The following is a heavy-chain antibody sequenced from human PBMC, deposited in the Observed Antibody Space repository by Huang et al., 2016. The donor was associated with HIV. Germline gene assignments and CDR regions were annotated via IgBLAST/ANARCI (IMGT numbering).Heavy chain of an antibody. V-gene: IGHV3-23*01. CDR1: GFTFSSYA. CDR3: AKDPYSSSWFDHFDY. D-gene: IGHD6-13*01. Sequence: EVQLLESGGGLVQPGGSLRLSCAASGFTFSSYAMSWVRQAPGKGRAWFAVISGGGGSTYYADSVKGRFTISRDNSKNTLYLQMNSLRAEDAAVYYCAKDPYSSSWFDHFDYWGQGTLVTVSS. J-gene: IGHJ4*02. CDR2: ISGGGGST.